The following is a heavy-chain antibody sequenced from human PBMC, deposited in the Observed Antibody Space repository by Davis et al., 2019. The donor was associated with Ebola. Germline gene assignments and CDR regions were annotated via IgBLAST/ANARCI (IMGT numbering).Heavy chain of an antibody. D-gene: IGHD6-13*01. CDR1: GYTFTGYY. J-gene: IGHJ4*02. CDR3: AMSRRQHLKEDY. Sequence: ASVKVSCKASGYTFTGYYMHWVRQAPGQGLEWMGWINPNSGGTNYAQKFQGRVTMTRDTSTSTVYMELSSLRSEDTAVYYCAMSRRQHLKEDYWGQGTLVTVSS. CDR2: INPNSGGT. V-gene: IGHV1-2*02.